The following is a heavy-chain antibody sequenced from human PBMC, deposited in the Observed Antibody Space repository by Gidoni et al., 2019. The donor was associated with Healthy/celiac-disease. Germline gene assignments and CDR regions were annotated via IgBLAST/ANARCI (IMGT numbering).Heavy chain of an antibody. Sequence: HVHPVQSGADVNKPGASVNVSCMVSVYTLTQLSRHSVRQAPGKGLEWMGGFDPEDGETIYAQKFQGRVTMNEDTSKETAYMELSSLRSEDTAVYYCETSKGGLVRLLWWFDPWGQGTLVTVSS. CDR1: VYTLTQLS. D-gene: IGHD6-6*01. V-gene: IGHV1-24*01. CDR3: ETSKGGLVRLLWWFDP. CDR2: FDPEDGET. J-gene: IGHJ5*02.